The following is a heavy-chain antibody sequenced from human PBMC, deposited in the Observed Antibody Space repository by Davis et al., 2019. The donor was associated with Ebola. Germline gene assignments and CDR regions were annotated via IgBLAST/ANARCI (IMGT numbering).Heavy chain of an antibody. CDR1: GYTFTSYY. Sequence: AASVKVSCKASGYTFTSYYMHWVRQAPGQGLEWMGIINPSGGSTSYAQKFQGRVTMTRDTSTSTVYMEPSSLRSEDTAVYYCARGYCSGGSCYVGDYWGQGTLVTVSS. V-gene: IGHV1-46*01. CDR2: INPSGGST. J-gene: IGHJ4*02. D-gene: IGHD2-15*01. CDR3: ARGYCSGGSCYVGDY.